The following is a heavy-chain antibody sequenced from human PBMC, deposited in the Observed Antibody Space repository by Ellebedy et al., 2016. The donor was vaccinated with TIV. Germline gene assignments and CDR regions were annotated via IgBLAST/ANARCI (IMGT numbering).Heavy chain of an antibody. D-gene: IGHD3-16*01. CDR3: AKGTSSGFNYDRVGSEY. J-gene: IGHJ4*02. CDR2: ISGGGDST. CDR1: GFTFSSFA. V-gene: IGHV3-23*01. Sequence: GGSLRLSCAASGFTFSSFAMHWVRQAPGKGLEWLSVISGGGDSTYHADSGKGRFTITRDNSKNTLYLQMDRLGAEDTAVYYCAKGTSSGFNYDRVGSEYWGQGTLVTVSS.